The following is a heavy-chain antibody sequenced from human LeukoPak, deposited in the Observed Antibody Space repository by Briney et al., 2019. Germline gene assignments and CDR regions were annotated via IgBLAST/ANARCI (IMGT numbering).Heavy chain of an antibody. CDR1: GGTFSSYA. Sequence: GASVKVSCKASGGTFSSYAISWVRQAPGQGLEWMGGIIPIFGTANYAQKFQGRVTITADESTSTAYMELSSLRSEDTAVYYCARDPGYYDFWSGNYWGQGTLVTVSS. J-gene: IGHJ4*02. CDR2: IIPIFGTA. V-gene: IGHV1-69*13. D-gene: IGHD3-3*01. CDR3: ARDPGYYDFWSGNY.